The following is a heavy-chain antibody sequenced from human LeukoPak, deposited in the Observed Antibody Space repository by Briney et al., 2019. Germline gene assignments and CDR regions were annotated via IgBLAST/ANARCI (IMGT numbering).Heavy chain of an antibody. V-gene: IGHV1-2*02. CDR2: INANSGGT. Sequence: ASVTVSCKASGYTFIGYYIHWVRQAPGQGLEGMGWINANSGGTDYAQTFQGRVTMPRDTSISTAYMELSSLRSDDTAVYFCARVGVEATATFDYWGQGTLVTVST. CDR3: ARVGVEATATFDY. CDR1: GYTFIGYY. J-gene: IGHJ4*02. D-gene: IGHD1-26*01.